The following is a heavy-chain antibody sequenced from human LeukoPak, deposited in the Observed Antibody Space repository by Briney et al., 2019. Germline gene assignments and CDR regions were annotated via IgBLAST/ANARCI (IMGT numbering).Heavy chain of an antibody. V-gene: IGHV3-23*01. CDR1: GFTFSSYA. J-gene: IGHJ4*02. D-gene: IGHD3-16*01. Sequence: GGSLRLSCAASGFTFSSYAMSWVRQAPGKGLEWVSAISDSGGSTYYADSVKGRFTISRDNSKNTLYLQMNSLRAEDTAVYYCAKVGDYVWGESPFDYWGQGTLVTVSS. CDR3: AKVGDYVWGESPFDY. CDR2: ISDSGGST.